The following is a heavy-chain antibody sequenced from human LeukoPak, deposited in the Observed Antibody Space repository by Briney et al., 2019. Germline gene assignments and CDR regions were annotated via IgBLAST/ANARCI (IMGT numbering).Heavy chain of an antibody. CDR3: ARDSSGYHPLGY. D-gene: IGHD3-22*01. CDR2: IIPILGIA. V-gene: IGHV1-69*04. J-gene: IGHJ4*02. Sequence: SVKVSCKASGGTFSSYAISWVRQAPGQGLEWMGRIIPILGIANYAQKFQGRVTITADKSTSTAYMELSSLRSEGTAVYYCARDSSGYHPLGYWGQGTLVTVSS. CDR1: GGTFSSYA.